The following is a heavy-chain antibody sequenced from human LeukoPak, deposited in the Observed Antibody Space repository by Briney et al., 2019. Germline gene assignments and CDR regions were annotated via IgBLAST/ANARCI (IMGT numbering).Heavy chain of an antibody. CDR1: GFSLSTSGVG. D-gene: IGHD2-15*01. V-gene: IGHV2-5*01. CDR2: IYWNDDE. Sequence: ESGPTLVNPTQTLTLTCTFSGFSLSTSGVGVGWIRQPPGKALEWLALIYWNDDERYSPSLKSRLTITKDTSKNQVVLTMTNMDPVDTATYYCAHSPVGYCSGGSCLNWLDPWGQGTLVTVSS. J-gene: IGHJ5*02. CDR3: AHSPVGYCSGGSCLNWLDP.